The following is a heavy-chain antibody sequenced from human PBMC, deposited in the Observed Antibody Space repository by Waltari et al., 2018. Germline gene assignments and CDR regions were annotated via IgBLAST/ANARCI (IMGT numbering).Heavy chain of an antibody. J-gene: IGHJ4*02. Sequence: QVQLVQSGGGVVQPGTSLRLSCVASGFKFGDYSVHWVRQAPGKGLEWVAAITYNGREKYYADSVKDRFTISRDNSKKTLDLQMNNLRVEDTAMYYCAKAEWGSSIYCDSWGQGTLVTVSS. CDR1: GFKFGDYS. V-gene: IGHV3-30*18. D-gene: IGHD3-16*01. CDR2: ITYNGREK. CDR3: AKAEWGSSIYCDS.